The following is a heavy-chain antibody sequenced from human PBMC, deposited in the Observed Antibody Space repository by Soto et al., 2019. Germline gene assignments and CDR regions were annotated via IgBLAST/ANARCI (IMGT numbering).Heavy chain of an antibody. CDR3: ARHNHGFDY. CDR2: IFCGDSDT. Sequence: EVQLEQSGAEVKKPGESLKISCKDSGYKFSTNWIAWVRHMPGKGLEWVGVIFCGDSDTRYSPSFQGQVTLSVDKSSNTVYLQWSSLKASDTAMYYCARHNHGFDYWGQGTLVTVSS. V-gene: IGHV5-51*01. J-gene: IGHJ4*02. CDR1: GYKFSTNW.